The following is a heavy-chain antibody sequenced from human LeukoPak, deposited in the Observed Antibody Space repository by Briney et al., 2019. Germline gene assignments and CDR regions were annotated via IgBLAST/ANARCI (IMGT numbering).Heavy chain of an antibody. J-gene: IGHJ6*02. V-gene: IGHV1-8*03. D-gene: IGHD4-11*01. CDR2: MNPNSGNT. Sequence: ASVKVSCKASGGTFSSYAINWVRQATGQGLEWMGWMNPNSGNTGYAQKFQGRVTITRNTSISTAYMELSSLRSEDTAVYYCARALSNYAPGYYYYYGMDVWGQGTTVTVSS. CDR1: GGTFSSYA. CDR3: ARALSNYAPGYYYYYGMDV.